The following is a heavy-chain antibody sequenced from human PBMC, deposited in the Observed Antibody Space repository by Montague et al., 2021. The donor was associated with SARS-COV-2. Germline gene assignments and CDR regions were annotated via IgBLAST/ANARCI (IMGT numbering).Heavy chain of an antibody. CDR1: GFTFSKHA. CDR2: ISANGRST. V-gene: IGHV3-23*01. Sequence: SLRLSCAASGFTFSKHAMNWVRQAPGKGLQWLSTISANGRSTYYRDSVRGRFAVSRDNSRNTLYLQMSNLRVEDTAIYYCTKDDSSSEYGGDYWGQGTLVTVSS. D-gene: IGHD4/OR15-4a*01. J-gene: IGHJ4*02. CDR3: TKDDSSSEYGGDY.